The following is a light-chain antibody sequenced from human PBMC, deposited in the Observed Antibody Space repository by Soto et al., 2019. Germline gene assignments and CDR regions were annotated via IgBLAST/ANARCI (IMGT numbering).Light chain of an antibody. CDR1: SRDVGAYKF. J-gene: IGLJ1*01. Sequence: QSALTQPPSASGSPGQSVTISCTGTSRDVGAYKFVSWYQQHPGKAPKLIIYEVSKRPSGVPDRFSGSNSGNTASLTVSGLQAEDEAAYYCTSYAVSTSYVFGTGTKLTVL. CDR2: EVS. V-gene: IGLV2-8*01. CDR3: TSYAVSTSYV.